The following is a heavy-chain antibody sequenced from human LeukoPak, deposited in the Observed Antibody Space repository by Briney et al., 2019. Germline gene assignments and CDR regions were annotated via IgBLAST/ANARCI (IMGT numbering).Heavy chain of an antibody. V-gene: IGHV3-30-3*01. J-gene: IGHJ4*02. D-gene: IGHD6-13*01. CDR3: ARGYSTLDY. Sequence: GGSLRLSCAASGFTVSSNYMSWVRQAPGKGLEWVAVISYDGSNKYYADSVKGRFTISRDNSKNTLYLQMNSLRAEDTAVYYCARGYSTLDYWGQGTLVTVSS. CDR2: ISYDGSNK. CDR1: GFTVSSNY.